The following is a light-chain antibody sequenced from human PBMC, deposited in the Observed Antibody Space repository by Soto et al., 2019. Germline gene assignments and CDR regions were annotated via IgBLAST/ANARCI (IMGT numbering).Light chain of an antibody. CDR3: QQYSNWPPYT. CDR1: QSVASN. J-gene: IGKJ2*01. Sequence: EIVMTQSPATLSVSPGERATLSCRASQSVASNLAWYQHKPDQAPRLLISGASTRATGIPARFSGSGSGTEFTLTISSLQSEDSALYYCQQYSNWPPYTFGQGTKLEI. CDR2: GAS. V-gene: IGKV3-15*01.